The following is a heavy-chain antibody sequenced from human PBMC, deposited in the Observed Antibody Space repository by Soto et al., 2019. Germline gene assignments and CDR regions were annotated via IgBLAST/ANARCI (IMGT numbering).Heavy chain of an antibody. D-gene: IGHD2-2*01. V-gene: IGHV3-23*01. Sequence: EVQLLESGGGLVQPGGSLRLSCAASGFTFSSYAMSWVRQAPGKGLEWVSAISGSGGSTYYADAVKGGCTISRDNSKNTLYLQMNSLRAEDTAVYYCAKDLVCTSCHDAFDILGQGTMVTVSS. J-gene: IGHJ3*02. CDR2: ISGSGGST. CDR3: AKDLVCTSCHDAFDI. CDR1: GFTFSSYA.